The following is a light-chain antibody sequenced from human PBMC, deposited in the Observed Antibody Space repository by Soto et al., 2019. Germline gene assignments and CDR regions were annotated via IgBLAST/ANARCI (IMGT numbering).Light chain of an antibody. J-gene: IGKJ2*01. CDR3: QQYTYSSGYT. CDR2: ATS. Sequence: DIVLTQSPGTLSLSPGERATLSCRASQSGATQFFTWYQQRPGQAPRVLIYATSTRATGIPDRFSGSGSGTDFTLTISRLEPQDFAVYYCQQYTYSSGYTFGQGTKLEI. V-gene: IGKV3-20*01. CDR1: QSGATQF.